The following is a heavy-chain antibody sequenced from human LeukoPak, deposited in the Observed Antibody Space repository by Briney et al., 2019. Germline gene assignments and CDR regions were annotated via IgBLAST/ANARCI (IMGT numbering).Heavy chain of an antibody. D-gene: IGHD3-22*01. J-gene: IGHJ4*02. CDR3: AREGSGYDSSGLN. CDR2: ISGPGGGT. Sequence: GGSLRLSCAASGFTFSNYVMNWVRQAPGKGLEWVSAISGPGGGTYYADSVKGRFTISRDNSKNTLYLQMNSLRAEDTAVYYCAREGSGYDSSGLNWGQGTLVTVSS. CDR1: GFTFSNYV. V-gene: IGHV3-23*01.